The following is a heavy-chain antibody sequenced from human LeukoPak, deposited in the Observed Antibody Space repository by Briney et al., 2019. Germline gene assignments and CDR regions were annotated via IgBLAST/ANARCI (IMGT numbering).Heavy chain of an antibody. CDR3: ARVRSIAAAEDAFDI. CDR2: INPSGGST. CDR1: GYTFTSYY. Sequence: ASVKVSCKASGYTFTSYYMHWVRQAPGQGLEWMGIINPSGGSTSYAQKFQGRVTMTRDMSTSTVYMELSSLRSDDTAVYYCARVRSIAAAEDAFDIWGQGTMVTVSS. V-gene: IGHV1-46*01. J-gene: IGHJ3*02. D-gene: IGHD6-13*01.